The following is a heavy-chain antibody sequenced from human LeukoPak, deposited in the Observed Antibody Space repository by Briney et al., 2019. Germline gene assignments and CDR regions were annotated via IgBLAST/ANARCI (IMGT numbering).Heavy chain of an antibody. V-gene: IGHV4-39*01. CDR3: ASGDIMITFGGNWFDP. CDR1: GGSVSSSSYY. Sequence: SETLSLTCTVSGGSVSSSSYYWGWIRQPPGKGLEWIGSIYYSGSTYYNPSLKSRVTISVDTSKNQFSLKLSSVTAADTAVYYCASGDIMITFGGNWFDPWGQGTLVTVS. D-gene: IGHD3-16*01. CDR2: IYYSGST. J-gene: IGHJ5*02.